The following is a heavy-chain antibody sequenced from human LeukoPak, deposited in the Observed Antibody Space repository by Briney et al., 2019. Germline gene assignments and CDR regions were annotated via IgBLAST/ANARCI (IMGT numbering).Heavy chain of an antibody. CDR1: GFTFDDYA. CDR2: ISWNSGSI. D-gene: IGHD5-12*01. J-gene: IGHJ5*02. V-gene: IGHV3-9*01. CDR3: AKAASSGYDFTTNWFDP. Sequence: GRSLRLSCAASGFTFDDYAMHWVRQAPGKGLEWVSGISWNSGSIGYADSVKGRFTISRDNAKNSLYLQMNSLRAEDTALYYCAKAASSGYDFTTNWFDPCGQGTLVTVSS.